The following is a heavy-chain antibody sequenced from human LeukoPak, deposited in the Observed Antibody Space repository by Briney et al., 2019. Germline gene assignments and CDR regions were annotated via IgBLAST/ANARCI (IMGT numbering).Heavy chain of an antibody. J-gene: IGHJ3*02. Sequence: ASVTVSCKASGYTFTGYYMHWVRQAPGQGLEWMGWINPNSGGTNYAQKFQGRVTMTRDTSISTAYMELSRLRSDDTAVYYCARGTTVTYDAFDIWGQGTMVTVSS. CDR2: INPNSGGT. CDR3: ARGTTVTYDAFDI. V-gene: IGHV1-2*02. D-gene: IGHD4-17*01. CDR1: GYTFTGYY.